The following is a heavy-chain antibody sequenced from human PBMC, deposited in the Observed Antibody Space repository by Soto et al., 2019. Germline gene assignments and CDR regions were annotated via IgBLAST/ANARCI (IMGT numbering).Heavy chain of an antibody. CDR1: GFTFSSYA. J-gene: IGHJ4*02. CDR3: AKVDGYREGAFDY. D-gene: IGHD5-12*01. Sequence: PGGSLRLSCAASGFTFSSYAMSWVRQAPGKGLEWVSAISGSGGSTYYADSVKGRFTISSDNSKNTVYLQMNSLRAEDTAVYYCAKVDGYREGAFDYWGQGTLVTVSS. V-gene: IGHV3-23*01. CDR2: ISGSGGST.